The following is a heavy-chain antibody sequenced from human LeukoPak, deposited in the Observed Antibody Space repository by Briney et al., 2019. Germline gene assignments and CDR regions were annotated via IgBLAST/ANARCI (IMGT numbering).Heavy chain of an antibody. D-gene: IGHD5-18*01. CDR1: GFTFSSYS. CDR3: AHRDTTMVRVDY. CDR2: IKSKTNGRTI. J-gene: IGHJ4*02. V-gene: IGHV3-15*01. Sequence: PGGSLRLSCAASGFTFSSYSINWVRQAPGKGLEWVGRIKSKTNGRTIDYAAPVKGRFTISRDDSKNTLYLQMNSLKTEDTAVYFCAHRDTTMVRVDYWGQGTLVTVSS.